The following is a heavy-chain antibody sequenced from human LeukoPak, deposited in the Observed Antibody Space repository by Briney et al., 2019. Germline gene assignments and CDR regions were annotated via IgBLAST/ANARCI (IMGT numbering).Heavy chain of an antibody. CDR3: ARDMYKRVGFGSSWYGAPDY. J-gene: IGHJ4*02. CDR1: GGSLSGYY. D-gene: IGHD6-13*01. V-gene: IGHV4-34*01. Sequence: SETLSLTCAVYGGSLSGYYWGWIRQPPGKGLEWIGSINYSGSTYYNPSLKSRVTISVDTSKNQFSLKLSSVTAADTAVYYCARDMYKRVGFGSSWYGAPDYWGQGTLVTVSS. CDR2: INYSGST.